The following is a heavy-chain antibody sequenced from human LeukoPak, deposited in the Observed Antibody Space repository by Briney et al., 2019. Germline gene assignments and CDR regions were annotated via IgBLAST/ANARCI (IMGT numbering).Heavy chain of an antibody. D-gene: IGHD5-12*01. Sequence: SETLSLTCTVSGGSISSYYWSWIRQPPGKALEWIGYVYYSGITNYNPSLKSRVTISLDTSKDQFSLKLTSVTAADTALYYCARMHSGFNWFDPWGQGTLVTVSS. CDR3: ARMHSGFNWFDP. CDR1: GGSISSYY. CDR2: VYYSGIT. V-gene: IGHV4-59*08. J-gene: IGHJ5*02.